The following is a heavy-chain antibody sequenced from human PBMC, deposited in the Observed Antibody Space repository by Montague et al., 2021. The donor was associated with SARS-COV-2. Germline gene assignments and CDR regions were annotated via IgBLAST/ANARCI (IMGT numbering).Heavy chain of an antibody. CDR3: ARIPVGSKYYFDF. V-gene: IGHV6-1*01. CDR1: GDSVSSNIAT. CDR2: TYYRSKWYN. D-gene: IGHD2-2*01. Sequence: CAISGDSVSSNIATRNWIRQSPSRGLEWLGRTYYRSKWYNDYAESVKSRITIDPDTSKHQFSLHLNSVTPEDTAVYYYARIPVGSKYYFDFWGQGTLVTVSS. J-gene: IGHJ4*02.